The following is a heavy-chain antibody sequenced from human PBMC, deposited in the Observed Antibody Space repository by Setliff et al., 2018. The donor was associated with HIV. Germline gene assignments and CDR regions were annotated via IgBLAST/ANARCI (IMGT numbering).Heavy chain of an antibody. J-gene: IGHJ4*02. CDR3: AIDFPASAFYLSSALLTNC. Sequence: GSLRLSCAPSGFTFGSYAMSWVRQAPGKGLEWVSVISGSGDSTFYADSLKGRFTISRDNSKNTLYLQMNSLRAEDTAVYYCAIDFPASAFYLSSALLTNCWGQGTLVTVSS. CDR1: GFTFGSYA. CDR2: ISGSGDST. V-gene: IGHV3-23*01. D-gene: IGHD3-22*01.